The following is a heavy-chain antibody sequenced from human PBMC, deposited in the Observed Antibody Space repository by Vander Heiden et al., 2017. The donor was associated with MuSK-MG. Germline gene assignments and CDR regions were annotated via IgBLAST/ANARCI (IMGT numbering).Heavy chain of an antibody. J-gene: IGHJ4*02. V-gene: IGHV3-23*01. Sequence: EVQLLESGGGLVQPGGSLRLSCAASGFTFSSYAMSWVRQAPGKGLEWVSAISGSGGSTYYADSVKGRFTISRDNSKNTLYLQMNSLRAEDTAVYYCAKDSYYYGSGSYWRFDYWGQGTLDTVSS. CDR2: ISGSGGST. CDR3: AKDSYYYGSGSYWRFDY. D-gene: IGHD3-10*01. CDR1: GFTFSSYA.